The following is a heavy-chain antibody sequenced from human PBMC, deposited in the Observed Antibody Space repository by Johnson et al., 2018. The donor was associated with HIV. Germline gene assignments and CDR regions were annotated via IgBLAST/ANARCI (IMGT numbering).Heavy chain of an antibody. J-gene: IGHJ3*01. CDR3: ARSGPNWAFDF. CDR1: GFTFNTYV. V-gene: IGHV3-74*02. CDR2: ISSDGTDT. D-gene: IGHD1-1*01. Sequence: EVQLVESGGGLVQRGGSLRLSCAASGFTFNTYVMNWVRQAPGKGLEWVSRISSDGTDTYYADSVKGRFTISRDNARNTMFVQMKSLRAEDTAVYYCARSGPNWAFDFWGQGTMVTVSS.